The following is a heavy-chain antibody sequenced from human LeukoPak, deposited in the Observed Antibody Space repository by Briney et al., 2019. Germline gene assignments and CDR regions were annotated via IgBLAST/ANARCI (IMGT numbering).Heavy chain of an antibody. D-gene: IGHD3-9*01. CDR2: ISSSSSYI. V-gene: IGHV3-21*01. Sequence: PGGFLRFSCAASGFTFSSYSMNWVRQAPGKGLEWVSSISSSSSYIYYADSVKGRFTISRDNAKNSLYLQMNSLRAEDTAVYYCARNYDILTGLDYWGQGTLVTVSS. J-gene: IGHJ4*02. CDR3: ARNYDILTGLDY. CDR1: GFTFSSYS.